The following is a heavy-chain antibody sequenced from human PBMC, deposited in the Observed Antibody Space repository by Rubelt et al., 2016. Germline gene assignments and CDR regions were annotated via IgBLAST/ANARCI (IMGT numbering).Heavy chain of an antibody. CDR1: GYTFLKYG. CDR2: IHPKSGAT. CDR3: VEGTQQPTDY. V-gene: IGHV1-2*06. Sequence: QVQLVQSGPEVKKPGASVKVSCKASGYTFLKYGISWVRQAPGQGLEWMGRIHPKSGATKNAQKFEGRVTRTRETSSSKAEMGLSRLGSDDTAVYYCVEGTQQPTDYWGQGTLVTVPS. J-gene: IGHJ4*02. D-gene: IGHD6-13*01.